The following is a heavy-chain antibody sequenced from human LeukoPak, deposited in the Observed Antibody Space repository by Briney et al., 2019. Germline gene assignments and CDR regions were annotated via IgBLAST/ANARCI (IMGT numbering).Heavy chain of an antibody. V-gene: IGHV1-8*01. CDR1: GYTFTSYD. CDR2: MNPNSGNT. CDR3: ARGYLAYYYDSSGYYLGDY. Sequence: ASVKVSCKASGYTFTSYDINWVRQATGQGLEWMGWMNPNSGNTGYAQKFQGRVTMTRNTSISTAYMELSNLRSEDTAVYYCARGYLAYYYDSSGYYLGDYWGQGTLVTVSS. J-gene: IGHJ4*02. D-gene: IGHD3-22*01.